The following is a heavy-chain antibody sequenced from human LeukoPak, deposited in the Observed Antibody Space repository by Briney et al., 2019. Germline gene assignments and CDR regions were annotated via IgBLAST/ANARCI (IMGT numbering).Heavy chain of an antibody. V-gene: IGHV1-69*13. CDR2: IIPIFGTA. J-gene: IGHJ4*02. CDR3: AREIPYYFDY. D-gene: IGHD2-2*02. CDR1: GGTFISYA. Sequence: ASVRVSCKASGGTFISYAISWVRQAPGQGLEWMGGIIPIFGTANYAQKFQGRVTITADESTSTAYMELSSLRSEDTAVYYCAREIPYYFDYWGQGTLVTVSS.